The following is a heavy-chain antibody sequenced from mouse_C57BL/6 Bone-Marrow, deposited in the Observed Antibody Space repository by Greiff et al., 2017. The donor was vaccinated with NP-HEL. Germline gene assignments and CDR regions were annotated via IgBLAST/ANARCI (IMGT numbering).Heavy chain of an antibody. CDR3: ARNVYYDGGYAMDY. CDR1: GFSLTSYA. CDR2: IWTGGGT. D-gene: IGHD1-1*01. Sequence: VQLQESGPGLVAPSQSLSITCTVSGFSLTSYAISWVRQPPGKGLEWLGVIWTGGGTNYNSALKSRLSISKDNSKSQVFLKMNSLQTDDTARYYCARNVYYDGGYAMDYWGQGTSVTVSS. V-gene: IGHV2-9-1*01. J-gene: IGHJ4*01.